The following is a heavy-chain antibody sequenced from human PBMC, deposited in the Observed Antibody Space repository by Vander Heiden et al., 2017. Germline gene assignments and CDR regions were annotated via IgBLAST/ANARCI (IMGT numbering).Heavy chain of an antibody. V-gene: IGHV3-49*03. J-gene: IGHJ6*02. CDR2: IRSKAYGGTT. Sequence: EVQLVESGGGLVQPGRSLRLSCTAPGFTLGGYAMSWFRQAPGKGMEWVGFIRSKAYGGTTEYAASVKGRFTISRDDSKSIAYLQMNSLKTEDTAVYYCTRDDFWSGRDYYYGMDVWGQGTTVTVSS. D-gene: IGHD3-3*01. CDR3: TRDDFWSGRDYYYGMDV. CDR1: GFTLGGYA.